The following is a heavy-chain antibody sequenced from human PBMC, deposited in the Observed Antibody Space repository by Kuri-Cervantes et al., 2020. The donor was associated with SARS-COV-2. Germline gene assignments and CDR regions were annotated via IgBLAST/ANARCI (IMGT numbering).Heavy chain of an antibody. CDR2: IIPLFGTT. Sequence: SVKVSCKASGDTFSTYSITWVRQAPGQGLEWMGRIIPLFGTTNYAQKFQGRVTITADESTSTAYMELSSLRSEDTAVYYCARVKDSSSSYFDYWGQGTLVTVSS. J-gene: IGHJ4*02. CDR1: GDTFSTYS. CDR3: ARVKDSSSSYFDY. V-gene: IGHV1-69*13. D-gene: IGHD6-6*01.